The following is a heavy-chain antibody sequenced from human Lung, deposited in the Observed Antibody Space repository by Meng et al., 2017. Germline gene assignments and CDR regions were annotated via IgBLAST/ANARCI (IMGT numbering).Heavy chain of an antibody. CDR2: INHSGST. CDR3: ARGPTTMAHDFDY. Sequence: QGQLPQWGPGLLKPSETRSLTGVVSGGSFSDDYWSWIRQPPGKGLEWIGEINHSGSTNYNPSLESRATISIDTSQNNLSLKLSSVTAADSAVYYCARGPTTMAHDFDYWGQGTLVTVSS. V-gene: IGHV4-34*01. D-gene: IGHD4-11*01. J-gene: IGHJ4*02. CDR1: GGSFSDDY.